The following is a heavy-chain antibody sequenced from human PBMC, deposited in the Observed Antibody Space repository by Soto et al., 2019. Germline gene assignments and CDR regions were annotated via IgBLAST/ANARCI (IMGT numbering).Heavy chain of an antibody. D-gene: IGHD6-19*01. V-gene: IGHV4-39*01. CDR3: ARQSRNIITVTFDP. CDR1: GGSISSSTYY. J-gene: IGHJ5*02. CDR2: IYHSGST. Sequence: QLQLQESGPGLVKPSETLSLTCTVSGGSISSSTYYWGWIRQPPGKGLEWIGTIYHSGSTYYNPSLKSRVTVSVDTSKNQFSLKLSSVTAADTAVYYCARQSRNIITVTFDPWGQGTLVTVSS.